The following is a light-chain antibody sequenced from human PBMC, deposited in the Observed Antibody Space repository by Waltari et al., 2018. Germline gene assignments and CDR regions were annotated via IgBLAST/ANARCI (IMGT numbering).Light chain of an antibody. V-gene: IGLV2-23*02. CDR1: NSDVGVYNH. J-gene: IGLJ2*01. CDR2: DVT. CDR3: CSYAGSGTVI. Sequence: QSALTQPASVSGSPGQSITISCTGTNSDVGVYNHVSWYQHNPGKAPKPIIFDVTERPSGISNRFSGSKSGNTASLTISGLQAEDESDYYCCSYAGSGTVIFGGGTKLTVL.